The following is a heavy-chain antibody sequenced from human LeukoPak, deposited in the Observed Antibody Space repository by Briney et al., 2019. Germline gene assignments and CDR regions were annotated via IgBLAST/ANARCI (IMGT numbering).Heavy chain of an antibody. V-gene: IGHV3-21*01. D-gene: IGHD2-2*01. Sequence: SGGSLRLSCVASGFSVSSNYMSWVRQAPGKGLEWVSPISSSSSYIYYADSVKGRFTISRDNSKNTLYLQMNSLRAEDTAVYYCARDKGCSSTSCYGFVSDYWGQGTLVTVSS. J-gene: IGHJ4*02. CDR2: ISSSSSYI. CDR3: ARDKGCSSTSCYGFVSDY. CDR1: GFSVSSNY.